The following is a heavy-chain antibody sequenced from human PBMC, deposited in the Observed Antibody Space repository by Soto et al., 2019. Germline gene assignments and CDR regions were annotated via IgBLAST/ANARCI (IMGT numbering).Heavy chain of an antibody. Sequence: GGSLRLSCEASGFTFSHYAMHWVRQPPGKGLEWVAIIAYDGSNKYYADSGKGRFTISRDNSKNTLYLQMNSLRAEDTAVYYCAKGDQYYYDSSGPRLFDYWGQGTLVTVSS. J-gene: IGHJ4*02. CDR3: AKGDQYYYDSSGPRLFDY. CDR1: GFTFSHYA. CDR2: IAYDGSNK. D-gene: IGHD3-22*01. V-gene: IGHV3-30-3*01.